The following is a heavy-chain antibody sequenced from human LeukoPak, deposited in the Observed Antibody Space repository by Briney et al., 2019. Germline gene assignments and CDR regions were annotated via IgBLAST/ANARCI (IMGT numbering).Heavy chain of an antibody. CDR1: GGSISSYY. CDR3: ARDSGDGYNAYFDY. CDR2: LYTSGST. D-gene: IGHD5-24*01. J-gene: IGHJ4*02. Sequence: PSETLSLTCTVSGGSISSYYWSWIRQPAEKGLEWIGRLYTSGSTNYNPSLKSRVTMSVDTSKNQFSLKLSSVTAADTAVYYCARDSGDGYNAYFDYWGPGTLVTVSS. V-gene: IGHV4-4*07.